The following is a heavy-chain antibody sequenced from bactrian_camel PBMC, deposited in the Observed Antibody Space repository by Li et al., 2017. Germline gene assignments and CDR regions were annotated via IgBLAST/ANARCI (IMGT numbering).Heavy chain of an antibody. CDR1: GFSFGAYH. V-gene: IGHV3S26*01. D-gene: IGHD6*01. Sequence: HVQLVESGGGFVQPGGSLSLSCLASGFSFGAYHMSWVRQAPGKEREGVAAADSDGTTSYADSVKGRFTISKDNAKNTLYLQMNSLRPEDTAMYYCAAVMVVTGFSLSGPGLLPCSATLDAPDEYTYWGQGTQVTVS. CDR3: AAVMVVTGFSLSGPGLLPCSATLDAPDEYTY. CDR2: ADSDGTT. J-gene: IGHJ4*01.